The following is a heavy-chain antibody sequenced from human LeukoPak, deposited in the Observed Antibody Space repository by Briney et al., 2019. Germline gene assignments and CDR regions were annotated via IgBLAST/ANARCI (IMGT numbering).Heavy chain of an antibody. J-gene: IGHJ3*02. CDR3: ARVGYCSSTSCRRGAFDI. Sequence: QSGGSLRLSCAASGFTFSSYAMSWVRQAPGKGLEWVSAISGSGGSTYYADSVKGRFTISRDNAKNSLYLQMNSLRAEDTAVYYRARVGYCSSTSCRRGAFDIWGQGTMVTVSS. V-gene: IGHV3-23*01. CDR2: ISGSGGST. D-gene: IGHD2-2*01. CDR1: GFTFSSYA.